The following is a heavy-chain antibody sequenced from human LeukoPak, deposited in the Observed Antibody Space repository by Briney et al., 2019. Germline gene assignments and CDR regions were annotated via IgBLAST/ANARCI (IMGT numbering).Heavy chain of an antibody. CDR3: ARGQDIVVVPAAIRYNWFDP. CDR2: INLSGST. CDR1: VGSFSGYY. D-gene: IGHD2-2*01. J-gene: IGHJ5*02. V-gene: IGHV4-34*01. Sequence: SETLSLTCAVYVGSFSGYYWCWIRQPPGKGLEWIGDINLSGSTNYNPSLKSRVTISVDTSKNQFSLKLSSVNAADTAVYYCARGQDIVVVPAAIRYNWFDPWGQGTLVTVSS.